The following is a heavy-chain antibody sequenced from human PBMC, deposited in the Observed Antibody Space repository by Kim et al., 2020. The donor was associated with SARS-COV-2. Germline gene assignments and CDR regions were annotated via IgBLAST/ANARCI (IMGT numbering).Heavy chain of an antibody. CDR3: ARHFNGDRTPANYYYYGMDV. Sequence: GESLKISCKGSGYSFTSYWIGWVRQMPGKGLEWMGIIYPGDSDTRYSPSFQGQVTISADKSISTAYLQWSSLKASDTAMYYCARHFNGDRTPANYYYYGMDVWGQGTTVTVSS. CDR2: IYPGDSDT. V-gene: IGHV5-51*01. J-gene: IGHJ6*02. D-gene: IGHD2-8*01. CDR1: GYSFTSYW.